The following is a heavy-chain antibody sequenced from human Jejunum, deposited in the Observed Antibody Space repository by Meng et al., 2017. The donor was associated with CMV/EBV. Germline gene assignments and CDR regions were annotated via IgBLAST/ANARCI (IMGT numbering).Heavy chain of an antibody. D-gene: IGHD2-8*01. CDR3: ARDRYCTNGVCYTHFDS. CDR2: VSSVSSYT. Sequence: QGQLVESGGGLVKPGGSLRLSCAASGFTFDYYYMNWIRQAPGKGLEWVSSVSSVSSYTNYADSVKGRFTISRDNAKNSLYLQMNSLRAEDTAVYYCARDRYCTNGVCYTHFDSWGQGTLVTVSS. CDR1: GFTFDYYY. V-gene: IGHV3-11*06. J-gene: IGHJ4*02.